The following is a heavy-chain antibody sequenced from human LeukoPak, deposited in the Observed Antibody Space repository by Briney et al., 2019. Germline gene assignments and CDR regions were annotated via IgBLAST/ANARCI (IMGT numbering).Heavy chain of an antibody. CDR2: IDPSDSYT. D-gene: IGHD2-2*01. CDR1: GYSFTSYW. Sequence: GESLRISCKGSGYSFTSYWISWVRQMPGKGLEWMGRIDPSDSYTNYSPSFQGHVTISADKSISTAYLQWSSLKASDTAMYYCVRTVGYCSSTSCYDYWGQGTLVTVSS. V-gene: IGHV5-10-1*01. CDR3: VRTVGYCSSTSCYDY. J-gene: IGHJ4*02.